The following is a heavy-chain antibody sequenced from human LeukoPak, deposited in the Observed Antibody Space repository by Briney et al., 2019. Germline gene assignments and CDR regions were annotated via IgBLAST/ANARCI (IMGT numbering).Heavy chain of an antibody. Sequence: PGGSLRLSCAASGFTFSIYGMHWVRQAPGKGLEWVALLAGDGVNIFYADSVKGRFTISRDNSKNTLYLQMNSLRAEDTAVYYCAKDRLQYHNWFDPWGQGTLVTVSS. CDR2: LAGDGVNI. J-gene: IGHJ5*02. D-gene: IGHD4-11*01. CDR3: AKDRLQYHNWFDP. V-gene: IGHV3-30*18. CDR1: GFTFSIYG.